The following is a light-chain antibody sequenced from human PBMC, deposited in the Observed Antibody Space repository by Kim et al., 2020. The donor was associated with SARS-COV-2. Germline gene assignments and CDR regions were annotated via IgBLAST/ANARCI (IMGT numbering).Light chain of an antibody. J-gene: IGLJ3*02. V-gene: IGLV1-47*01. CDR2: LNN. CDR3: AAWDDTLSVAV. CDR1: NSNIGTNY. Sequence: GQSVIIPCSGSNSNIGTNYVYWFQQLPGTAPKFLIYLNNQRPSGVPDRFSASKYGTSASLAISGLRSEDEADYYCAAWDDTLSVAVFGGGTQLTVL.